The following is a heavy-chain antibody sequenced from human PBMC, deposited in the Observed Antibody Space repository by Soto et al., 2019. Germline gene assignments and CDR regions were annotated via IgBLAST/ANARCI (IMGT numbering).Heavy chain of an antibody. CDR3: ARMGDVPYYYYGLDV. CDR1: GYTFTSYG. D-gene: IGHD3-16*01. Sequence: QVQLVQSGGEVKKPGTSVKVSCKASGYTFTSYGISWVRQAPGQGLEWMGWISGYNGNTNYAQKFQGRVTMTTDTSTTTLYMELRSLSSDDTAVYYCARMGDVPYYYYGLDVWGPGTTVTVSS. V-gene: IGHV1-18*01. J-gene: IGHJ6*02. CDR2: ISGYNGNT.